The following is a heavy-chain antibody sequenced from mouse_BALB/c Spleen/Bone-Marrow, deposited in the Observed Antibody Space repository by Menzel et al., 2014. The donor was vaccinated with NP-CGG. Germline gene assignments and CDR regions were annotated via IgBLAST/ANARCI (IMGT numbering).Heavy chain of an antibody. CDR2: IDPANGNT. CDR3: ARYNYGSSQFAY. J-gene: IGHJ3*01. Sequence: VQLQQPGAELVKPGASVKLSCTASGFNIKDTYMHWVKQRPEQGLEWIGRIDPANGNTKYDPKFQGKATITADTSSNTAYLQLSSLTSEVTAVYYCARYNYGSSQFAYWGQGTPVTVSA. CDR1: GFNIKDTY. V-gene: IGHV14-3*02. D-gene: IGHD1-1*01.